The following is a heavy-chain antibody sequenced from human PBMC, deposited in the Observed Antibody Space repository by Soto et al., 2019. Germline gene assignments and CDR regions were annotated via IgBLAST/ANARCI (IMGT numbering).Heavy chain of an antibody. D-gene: IGHD2-21*02. CDR2: VNHSGST. J-gene: IGHJ6*02. V-gene: IGHV4-34*01. Sequence: QEQLQQWGAGLLKPSETLSLTCAVYVGSFSGYHWSWIRQSPGKGLEWIGEVNHSGSTNYNPSLKXRXTXSXXTSKTQFSLKMKSVTAADTALYYCARARVEVTTGARYGMDVWGQGTTVTVSS. CDR3: ARARVEVTTGARYGMDV. CDR1: VGSFSGYH.